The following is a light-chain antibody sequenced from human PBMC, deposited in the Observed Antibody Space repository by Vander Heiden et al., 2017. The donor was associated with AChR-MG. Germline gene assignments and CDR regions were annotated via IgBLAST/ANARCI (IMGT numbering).Light chain of an antibody. Sequence: DIQMTQSPSTLSASVGDRVTITCRASESISTWLAWYHQKPGKAPKLLIYKASSLESGVPSRFSASGSGTEFTLTISSLQPEDFATYYCQQDNEYPLTFGGGTKVEIK. V-gene: IGKV1-5*03. CDR3: QQDNEYPLT. CDR2: KAS. J-gene: IGKJ4*01. CDR1: ESISTW.